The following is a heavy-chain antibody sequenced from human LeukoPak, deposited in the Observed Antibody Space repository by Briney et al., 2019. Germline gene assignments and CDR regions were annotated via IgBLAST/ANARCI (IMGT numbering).Heavy chain of an antibody. CDR1: GFTFSSYA. Sequence: GGSLRLSCAASGFTFSSYAMSWVRQAPGKGLEWVSGISGSGGSTYYADSVKGRFTISRDNSKNTLYLQMNSLRAEDTAVYYCAKGYYGSGSFDYWGQGTLVTVSS. CDR3: AKGYYGSGSFDY. CDR2: ISGSGGST. V-gene: IGHV3-23*01. D-gene: IGHD3-10*01. J-gene: IGHJ4*02.